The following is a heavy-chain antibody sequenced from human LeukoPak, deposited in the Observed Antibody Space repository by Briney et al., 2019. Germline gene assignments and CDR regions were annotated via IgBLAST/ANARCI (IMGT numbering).Heavy chain of an antibody. CDR1: GFTFSSYE. J-gene: IGHJ4*02. Sequence: PGGSLRLSCAASGFTFSSYEMNWVRQAPGKGLEWVSYLSISGSTIYYADSVKGRFIICRDNAKNSLYLQMNSLRAEDTAVYYCARARYSSSGDYWGQGTLVTVSS. CDR3: ARARYSSSGDY. CDR2: LSISGSTI. V-gene: IGHV3-48*03. D-gene: IGHD6-6*01.